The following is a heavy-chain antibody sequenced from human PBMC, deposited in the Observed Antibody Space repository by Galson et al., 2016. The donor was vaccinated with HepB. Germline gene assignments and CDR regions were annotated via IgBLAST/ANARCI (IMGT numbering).Heavy chain of an antibody. Sequence: SLRLSCAASGFFFSDYYMTWIRQAPGKGLEWVSYIGSGGSTIYYADSVKGRFTASRDNAKNSLFLQMNSLRAEDTAVYYCARDYSSRWFYFDYWGQGTLVTVSS. CDR2: IGSGGSTI. CDR1: GFFFSDYY. D-gene: IGHD6-13*01. J-gene: IGHJ4*02. V-gene: IGHV3-11*01. CDR3: ARDYSSRWFYFDY.